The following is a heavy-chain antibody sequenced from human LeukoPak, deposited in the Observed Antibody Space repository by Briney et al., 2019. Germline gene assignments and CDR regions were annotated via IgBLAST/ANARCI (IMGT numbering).Heavy chain of an antibody. J-gene: IGHJ4*02. Sequence: SETLSLTCAVYGGSFSGYYWSWIRQPPGKGLEWIGEINHSGSTNYNPSLKSRVTISVDTSKNQFSLKLSSVTAADTAVYYCVYGFVWAVGGNEYWGQGTLVTVSS. D-gene: IGHD4-23*01. V-gene: IGHV4-34*01. CDR3: VYGFVWAVGGNEY. CDR2: INHSGST. CDR1: GGSFSGYY.